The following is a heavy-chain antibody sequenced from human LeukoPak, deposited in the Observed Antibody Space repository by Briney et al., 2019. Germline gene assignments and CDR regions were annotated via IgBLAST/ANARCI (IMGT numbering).Heavy chain of an antibody. CDR2: IYYSGST. V-gene: IGHV4-39*07. CDR1: GGSISSSSYY. D-gene: IGHD6-19*01. Sequence: SETLSLTCTVSGGSISSSSYYWGWIRQPPGKGLEWIGSIYYSGSTYYNPSLKSRVTISVDTSKNQFSLKLSSVTAADTAVYYCARVRYSSGWYHDHWGQGTLVTVSS. CDR3: ARVRYSSGWYHDH. J-gene: IGHJ4*02.